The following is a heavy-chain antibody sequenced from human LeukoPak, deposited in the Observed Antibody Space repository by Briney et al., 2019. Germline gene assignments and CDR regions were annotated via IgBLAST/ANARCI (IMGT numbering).Heavy chain of an antibody. V-gene: IGHV4-34*01. CDR1: GGSISNYY. Sequence: SETLSLTCTVSGGSISNYYWSWIRQPPGKGLEWIGEINHSGSTNYNPSLKSRVTISVDTSKNQFSLKLSSVTAADTAVYYCARNEERLRWDPFDIWGQGTMVTVSS. D-gene: IGHD4-23*01. CDR2: INHSGST. J-gene: IGHJ3*02. CDR3: ARNEERLRWDPFDI.